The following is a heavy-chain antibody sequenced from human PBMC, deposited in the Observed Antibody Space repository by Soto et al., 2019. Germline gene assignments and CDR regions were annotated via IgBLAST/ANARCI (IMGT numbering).Heavy chain of an antibody. V-gene: IGHV3-30*18. CDR2: ISYDGSNK. Sequence: PGGSLRLSCAASGFTFSSYGMHWVRQAPGKGLEWVAVISYDGSNKYYADSVKGRFTISRDNSKNTLYLQMNSLRAEDTAVYYCAKGGGPPTVTFTYYYYYGMDVWGQGTTVTVSS. CDR1: GFTFSSYG. CDR3: AKGGGPPTVTFTYYYYYGMDV. J-gene: IGHJ6*02. D-gene: IGHD4-4*01.